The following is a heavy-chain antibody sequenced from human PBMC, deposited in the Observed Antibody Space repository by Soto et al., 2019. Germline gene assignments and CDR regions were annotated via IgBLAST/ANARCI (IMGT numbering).Heavy chain of an antibody. CDR2: ISATGGST. D-gene: IGHD2-21*02. CDR3: AKGFIRDCGGDCTVDT. V-gene: IGHV3-23*01. CDR1: GFTFSSYT. Sequence: EVQLLESGGGLVQPGGSLRLSCAASGFTFSSYTMSWVRQAPGKGLEWVSGISATGGSTYYADSVKGRFTFSRDNSKNTLYVQMNSLRAEETAVYYCAKGFIRDCGGDCTVDTWGQGTLVTVSS. J-gene: IGHJ5*02.